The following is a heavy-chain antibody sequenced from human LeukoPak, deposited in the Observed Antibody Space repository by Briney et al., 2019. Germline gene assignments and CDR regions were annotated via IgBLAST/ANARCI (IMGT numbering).Heavy chain of an antibody. CDR2: ISGSGGST. J-gene: IGHJ2*01. CDR3: AKAPLYSSGSYWYFDL. CDR1: GFTFSSYA. V-gene: IGHV3-23*01. Sequence: GGSLRLSCAASGFTFSSYAMSWVRQAPGKGLEWVSAISGSGGSTYYADSVKGRFTISRDNSKNTLYLQMNSLRAEDTAVYYCAKAPLYSSGSYWYFDLWGRGTLVTVSS. D-gene: IGHD6-19*01.